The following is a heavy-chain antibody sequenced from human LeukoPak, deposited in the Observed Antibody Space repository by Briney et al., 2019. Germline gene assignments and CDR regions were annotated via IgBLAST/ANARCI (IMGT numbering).Heavy chain of an antibody. V-gene: IGHV4-34*01. D-gene: IGHD4-11*01. CDR3: ARGSGMTTSLYYYGMDV. Sequence: PSETLSLTCAVYGGSFSGYYWSWVRQPPGKGVEWVGEINHSGSNNYNPSLKRGVTISVDTSKNQFSLKLSSVTAADTAVYYCARGSGMTTSLYYYGMDVWGQGTTVTVSS. J-gene: IGHJ6*02. CDR2: INHSGSN. CDR1: GGSFSGYY.